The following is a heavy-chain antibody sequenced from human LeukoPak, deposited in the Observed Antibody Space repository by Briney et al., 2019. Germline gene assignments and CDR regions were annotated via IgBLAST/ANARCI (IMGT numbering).Heavy chain of an antibody. J-gene: IGHJ4*02. CDR3: ARSHLLWFGEFGGPDY. CDR2: INHSGST. D-gene: IGHD3-10*01. V-gene: IGHV4-34*01. CDR1: GGSFSGYY. Sequence: SETLSLTCAVYGGSFSGYYWSWIRQPPGKGLEWIGEINHSGSTNYNPSLKSRVTISVDTSKNQFSLKLSSVTAADTAVYYCARSHLLWFGEFGGPDYWGQGTLVTVSS.